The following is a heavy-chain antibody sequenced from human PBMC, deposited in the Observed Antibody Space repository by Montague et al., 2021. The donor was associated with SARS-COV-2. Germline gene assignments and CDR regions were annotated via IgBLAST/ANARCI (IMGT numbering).Heavy chain of an antibody. V-gene: IGHV4-59*01. J-gene: IGHJ3*02. CDR1: GDSISSYY. CDR2: AYYVPSANSANT. CDR3: ARTWRFGQSYGLDI. D-gene: IGHD3-16*01. Sequence: SETLSLTCSVSGDSISSYYYNWIRQTPRKGLEWIGYAYYVPSANSANTHSNPSLKRRVTISLDTSENQFSLTLSSVTAADTAVYYCARTWRFGQSYGLDIWGQGTMVTVSS.